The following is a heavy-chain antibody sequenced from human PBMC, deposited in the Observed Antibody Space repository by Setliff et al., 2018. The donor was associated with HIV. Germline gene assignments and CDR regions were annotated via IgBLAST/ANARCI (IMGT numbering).Heavy chain of an antibody. CDR1: GASVRSGGYY. D-gene: IGHD2-15*01. J-gene: IGHJ4*02. CDR3: ARGFGSSYSATAFDF. CDR2: IYFSGST. Sequence: KSSETLSLTCSLSGASVRSGGYYWTWVRQFPGKGLEWIGYIYFSGSTYNNPSLKSRLTISLDKSKNQFSLSLRSVTAADTAVYYCARGFGSSYSATAFDFWGQGTLVTVSS. V-gene: IGHV4-31*03.